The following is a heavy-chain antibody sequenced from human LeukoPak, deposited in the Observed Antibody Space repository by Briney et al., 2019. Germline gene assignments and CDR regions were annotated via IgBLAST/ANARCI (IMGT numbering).Heavy chain of an antibody. CDR1: GFTFSNYS. CDR2: ISSSSSYI. D-gene: IGHD6-19*01. Sequence: PGGSLRLSCAASGFTFSNYSMNWVRQAPGKGLEWVSSISSSSSYIYYADSVKGRFTISRDNAKNSLYLQMNSLRAEDTAVYYCARGGSSGRLNWFDPWGQGTLVTVSS. V-gene: IGHV3-21*01. J-gene: IGHJ5*02. CDR3: ARGGSSGRLNWFDP.